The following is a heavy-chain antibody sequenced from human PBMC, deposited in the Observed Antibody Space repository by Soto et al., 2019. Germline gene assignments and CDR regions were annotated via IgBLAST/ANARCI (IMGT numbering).Heavy chain of an antibody. Sequence: ASVKVSCKASGYTFTSYYMHWVRQAPGQGLEWMGIINPSGGSTSYAQKFQGRVTMTRDTSTSTVYMELSSLRSEDTAVYYCGVSEWLVHPVFDYWGQGTLGTVSS. D-gene: IGHD6-19*01. V-gene: IGHV1-46*01. CDR2: INPSGGST. CDR1: GYTFTSYY. J-gene: IGHJ4*02. CDR3: GVSEWLVHPVFDY.